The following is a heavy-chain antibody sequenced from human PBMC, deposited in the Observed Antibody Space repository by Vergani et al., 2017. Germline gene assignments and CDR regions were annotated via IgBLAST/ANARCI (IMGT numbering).Heavy chain of an antibody. D-gene: IGHD1-26*01. CDR1: GGSISSYY. Sequence: QVQLQESGPGLVKPSETLSLTCTVSGGSISSYYWSWIRQPPGKGLEWIGYIYYSGSTNSNPSLKSRVTISVDTSKNQFSLKLSSVTAADTAAYYCARDLEVGATGGFDPWGQGTLVTVSS. CDR2: IYYSGST. V-gene: IGHV4-59*01. CDR3: ARDLEVGATGGFDP. J-gene: IGHJ5*02.